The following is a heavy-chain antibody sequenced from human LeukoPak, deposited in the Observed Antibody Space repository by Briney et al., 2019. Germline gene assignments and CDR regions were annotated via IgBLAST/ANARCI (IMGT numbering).Heavy chain of an antibody. V-gene: IGHV3-66*01. D-gene: IGHD5/OR15-5a*01. CDR1: GFTVSSNY. J-gene: IGHJ4*02. Sequence: GGSLRLSCSASGFTVSSNYMTWVRQAPGKGLEWVSVISSGDTTYYADSLKGKFTISRDTSKNTLYLQMNNLRAGDTAVYYCARGSVNMFYFDSWGQGTLVTVSS. CDR2: ISSGDTT. CDR3: ARGSVNMFYFDS.